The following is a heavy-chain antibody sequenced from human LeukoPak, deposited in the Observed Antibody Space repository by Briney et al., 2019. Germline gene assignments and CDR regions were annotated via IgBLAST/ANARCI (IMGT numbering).Heavy chain of an antibody. CDR1: GYSISSGYY. D-gene: IGHD2-2*01. CDR2: IYHSGST. Sequence: SETLSLTCAVSGYSISSGYYWSWIRQPPGKGLEWIGSIYHSGSTYYNPSLKSRVTISVDTSKNQFSLKLSSVTAADTAVYYCARQGYCSSTSCYPPYMDVWGKGTTVTVSS. CDR3: ARQGYCSSTSCYPPYMDV. J-gene: IGHJ6*03. V-gene: IGHV4-38-2*01.